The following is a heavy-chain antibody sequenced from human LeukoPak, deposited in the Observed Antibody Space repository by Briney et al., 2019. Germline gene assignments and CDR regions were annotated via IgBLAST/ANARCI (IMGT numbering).Heavy chain of an antibody. Sequence: PGRSLRLSCAASGFTFSSHDMHWVRQAPGKGLEWVAFISYDGGKKDYADSVKGRFTISRDNSRNTLYLQMNSLRAEDTAVYYCAKDRSKGSYGDKFDFWGQGTLVTVSS. J-gene: IGHJ4*02. CDR3: AKDRSKGSYGDKFDF. D-gene: IGHD4-23*01. V-gene: IGHV3-30*18. CDR2: ISYDGGKK. CDR1: GFTFSSHD.